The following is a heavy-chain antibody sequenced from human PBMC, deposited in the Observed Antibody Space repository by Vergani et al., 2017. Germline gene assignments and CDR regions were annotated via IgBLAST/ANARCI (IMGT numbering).Heavy chain of an antibody. CDR2: IIPILGIA. D-gene: IGHD2-15*01. Sequence: QVQLVQSGAEVKKPGASVKVSCKASGGTFSSYAISWVRQAPGQGLEWMGRIIPILGIANYAQKFPGRVTFTADKSTSTAYMELSSLRSEDTAVYYCARGVAAPTSHFDYWGQGTLVTVSS. V-gene: IGHV1-69*04. CDR1: GGTFSSYA. J-gene: IGHJ4*02. CDR3: ARGVAAPTSHFDY.